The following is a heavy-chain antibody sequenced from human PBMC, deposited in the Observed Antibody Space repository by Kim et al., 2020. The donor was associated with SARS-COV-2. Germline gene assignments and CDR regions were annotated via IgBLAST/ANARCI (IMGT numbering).Heavy chain of an antibody. Sequence: SETLSLTCTVSGGSISSYYWSWIRQPPGKGLEWIGYIYYSVSTNYNPSLKSRVTISVDTSKNQFSLKLSSVTAADTAVYYCARVVAAAGTVDYWGQGTLVTVSS. D-gene: IGHD6-13*01. CDR1: GGSISSYY. CDR2: IYYSVST. V-gene: IGHV4-59*01. CDR3: ARVVAAAGTVDY. J-gene: IGHJ4*02.